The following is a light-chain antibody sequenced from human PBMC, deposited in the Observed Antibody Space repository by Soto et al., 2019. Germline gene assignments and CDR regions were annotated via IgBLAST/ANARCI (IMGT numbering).Light chain of an antibody. Sequence: DIQMTQSPSTLSASVGDTVTITCRASQTISGWLAWYQQRPGKAPNLLIFGASTLESGVPSRFSGSGSGTTFTLTISSLQSDDFATYYCLQYNGYYRTFGQGTKVDI. CDR3: LQYNGYYRT. J-gene: IGKJ1*01. CDR1: QTISGW. V-gene: IGKV1-5*01. CDR2: GAS.